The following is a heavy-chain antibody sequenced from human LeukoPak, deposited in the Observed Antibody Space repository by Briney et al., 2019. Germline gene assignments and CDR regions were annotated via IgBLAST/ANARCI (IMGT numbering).Heavy chain of an antibody. J-gene: IGHJ4*02. V-gene: IGHV3-64*01. CDR1: GFTFSSYA. CDR2: ISSNGGST. D-gene: IGHD6-13*01. Sequence: GGSLRLSSAASGFTFSSYAMHWVRQAPGKGLEYVSAISSNGGSTYCANSVKGRFTIFRDNSKDTLYLQMGSLRAEDMAVYYCARSYSGSWYEHFDYWGQGTLVTVSS. CDR3: ARSYSGSWYEHFDY.